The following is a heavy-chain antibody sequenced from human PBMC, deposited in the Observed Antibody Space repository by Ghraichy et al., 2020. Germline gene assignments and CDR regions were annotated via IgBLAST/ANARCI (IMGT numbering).Heavy chain of an antibody. CDR3: ARDFYYDSSGLRQFDP. V-gene: IGHV4-59*01. Sequence: SETLSLTCTVSGGSISSYYWSWIRQPPGKGLEWIGYIYYSGSTNYNPSLKSRVTISVDTSKNQFSLKLSSVTAADTAVYYCARDFYYDSSGLRQFDPWGQGTLVTVSS. CDR1: GGSISSYY. D-gene: IGHD3-22*01. CDR2: IYYSGST. J-gene: IGHJ5*02.